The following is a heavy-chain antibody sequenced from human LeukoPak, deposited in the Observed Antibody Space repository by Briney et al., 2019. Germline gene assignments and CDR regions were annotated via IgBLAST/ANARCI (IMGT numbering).Heavy chain of an antibody. Sequence: GGSLRLSCAASGFTFSSYGMHWVRQAPGKGLEWVAFIRYDGSNKYYADSVKGRFTISRDNSKNTLYLQMNSLRAEDTAVYYCARGRYCSSTSCSHDAFDIWGQGTMVTVSS. CDR3: ARGRYCSSTSCSHDAFDI. J-gene: IGHJ3*02. CDR2: IRYDGSNK. CDR1: GFTFSSYG. D-gene: IGHD2-2*01. V-gene: IGHV3-30*02.